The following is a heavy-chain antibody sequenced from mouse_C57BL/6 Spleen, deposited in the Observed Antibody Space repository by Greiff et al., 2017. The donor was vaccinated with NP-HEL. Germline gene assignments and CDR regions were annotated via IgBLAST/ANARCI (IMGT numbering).Heavy chain of an antibody. CDR3: ARLWGYDYDVDYAMDY. J-gene: IGHJ4*01. CDR1: GYTFTSYW. D-gene: IGHD2-4*01. CDR2: INPSNGGT. Sequence: QVQLQQPGTELVKPGASVKLSCKASGYTFTSYWMHWVKQRPGQGLEWIGNINPSNGGTNYNEKFKSKATLTVDKSSSTAYMQLSSLTSEDSAVYYCARLWGYDYDVDYAMDYWGQGTSVTVSS. V-gene: IGHV1-53*01.